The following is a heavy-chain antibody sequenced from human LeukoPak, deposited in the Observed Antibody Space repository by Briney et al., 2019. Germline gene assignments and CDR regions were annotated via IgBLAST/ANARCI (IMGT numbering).Heavy chain of an antibody. J-gene: IGHJ4*02. D-gene: IGHD3-10*01. CDR3: ARDREWPKIWVGGSPYFDY. V-gene: IGHV3-7*05. CDR2: IKQDGSEK. Sequence: PGGSLRLSCAASGFTFSSYCMSWVRQAPGKGLEWVANIKQDGSEKYYVDSVKGRFTISRDNAKNSVYLQMNSLRAEDTAVYYCARDREWPKIWVGGSPYFDYWGQGTLVTVSS. CDR1: GFTFSSYC.